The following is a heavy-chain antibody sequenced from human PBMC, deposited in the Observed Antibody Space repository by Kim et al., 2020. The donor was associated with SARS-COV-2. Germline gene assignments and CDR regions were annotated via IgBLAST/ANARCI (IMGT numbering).Heavy chain of an antibody. J-gene: IGHJ6*02. CDR1: GGSISSSSYY. V-gene: IGHV4-39*01. Sequence: SETLSLTCTVSGGSISSSSYYWGWIRQPPGKGLEWIGSIYYSGSTYYNPSLKSRVTISVDTSKNQFSLKLSSVTAAVTAVYYCARAYSSSWFPPFYYYYYGMDVWGQGTTVTVSS. D-gene: IGHD6-13*01. CDR3: ARAYSSSWFPPFYYYYYGMDV. CDR2: IYYSGST.